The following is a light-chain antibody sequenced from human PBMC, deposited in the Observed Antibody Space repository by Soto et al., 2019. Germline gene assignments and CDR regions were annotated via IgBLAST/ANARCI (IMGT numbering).Light chain of an antibody. CDR1: QGISSY. J-gene: IGKJ4*01. CDR2: EES. V-gene: IGKV1-9*01. Sequence: IPFTPKKTSPSGSVGDRGTLTCRASQGISSYLGWYQQKKGKXPKXXIYEESTLHSGVPSRFSALKYGTQCTLKLDSLQPEDGATYYGQQVKSYPRTFGGGTMVDIK. CDR3: QQVKSYPRT.